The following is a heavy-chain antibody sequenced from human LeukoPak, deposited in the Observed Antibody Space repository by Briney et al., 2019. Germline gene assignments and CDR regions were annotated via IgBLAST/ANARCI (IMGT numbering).Heavy chain of an antibody. J-gene: IGHJ5*02. CDR1: GFAFSSYE. Sequence: GGSLRLSCAASGFAFSSYEMNWVRQAPGKGLEWVSYISSSGSTIYYADSVKGRFTISRDNAKNSLYLQMNSLRAEDTAVYYCARPGIAVAGNWFDPWGQGTLVTVSS. D-gene: IGHD6-19*01. CDR2: ISSSGSTI. CDR3: ARPGIAVAGNWFDP. V-gene: IGHV3-48*03.